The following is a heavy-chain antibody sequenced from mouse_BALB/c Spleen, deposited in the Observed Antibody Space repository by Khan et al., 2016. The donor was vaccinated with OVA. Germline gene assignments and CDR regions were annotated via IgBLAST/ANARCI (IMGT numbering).Heavy chain of an antibody. Sequence: QVQLQQSGAELVRPGASVTLSCKASGYTFTDYEMHWVKQTPVHGLKWIGAIDPETGGTAYNQKFKGKATLTADKSSSTAFMELRSLTSEDSAVXYCTRKGDYGIAMDYWGQGTSVTVSS. CDR2: IDPETGGT. J-gene: IGHJ4*01. D-gene: IGHD1-1*02. CDR1: GYTFTDYE. CDR3: TRKGDYGIAMDY. V-gene: IGHV1-15*01.